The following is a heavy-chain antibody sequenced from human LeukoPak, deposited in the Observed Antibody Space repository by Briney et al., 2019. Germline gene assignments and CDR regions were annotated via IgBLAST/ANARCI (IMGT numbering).Heavy chain of an antibody. CDR1: GGSISSYY. Sequence: PSETLSLTCTVSGGSISSYYWSWIRQPPGKGLEWIGYIYYTGSTKYNPSLKSRVTISVDTSKNQFSLKLSSVPAADTAVYYCARPFSSGWYPYSIGGLWFDYWGQGTLVTVSS. D-gene: IGHD6-19*01. CDR3: ARPFSSGWYPYSIGGLWFDY. V-gene: IGHV4-59*01. J-gene: IGHJ4*02. CDR2: IYYTGST.